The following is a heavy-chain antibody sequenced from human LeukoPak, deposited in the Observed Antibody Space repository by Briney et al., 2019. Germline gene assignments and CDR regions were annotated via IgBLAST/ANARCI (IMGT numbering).Heavy chain of an antibody. Sequence: ASVKVSCKASGYTFATYVFCWVRQAPGHALEWMGWISANTGKTDYAQKFQGRVTMTTDTSTSTAYMELRSLRPDDTAVYYCAKVDGDRMDYWGQGTLLTVSS. CDR1: GYTFATYV. J-gene: IGHJ4*02. D-gene: IGHD5-24*01. V-gene: IGHV1-18*01. CDR2: ISANTGKT. CDR3: AKVDGDRMDY.